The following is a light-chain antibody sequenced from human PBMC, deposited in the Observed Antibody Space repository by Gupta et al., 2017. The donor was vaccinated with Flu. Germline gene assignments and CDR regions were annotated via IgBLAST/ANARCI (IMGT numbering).Light chain of an antibody. CDR3: QQENNGHPSWT. J-gene: IGKJ1*01. CDR2: GAS. Sequence: EIVMTQSPATLSVSPGERATLSCRASQSISSNLAWYQKKPAQAPRLLIYGASTRATGITARFSGSGDGTEFTLTISSRQSEDFAVYYCQQENNGHPSWTFGQGTKVEIK. CDR1: QSISSN. V-gene: IGKV3-15*01.